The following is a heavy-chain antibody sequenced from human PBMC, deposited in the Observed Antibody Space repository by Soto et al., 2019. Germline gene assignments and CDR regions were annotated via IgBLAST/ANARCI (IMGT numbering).Heavy chain of an antibody. CDR3: AHGSGWLFDY. V-gene: IGHV2-5*01. D-gene: IGHD6-19*01. J-gene: IGHJ4*02. CDR1: GFSLRDYAVG. CDR2: IYWNDNE. Sequence: QITLKESGPTLVKPTQTLTLTCTFSGFSLRDYAVGVGWIRQPPGKALEWLSFIYWNDNEYYSPSLRSRLTISKDTSXXXVXLTMTNMDPVDTATYYCAHGSGWLFDYWGQGTLVTVSS.